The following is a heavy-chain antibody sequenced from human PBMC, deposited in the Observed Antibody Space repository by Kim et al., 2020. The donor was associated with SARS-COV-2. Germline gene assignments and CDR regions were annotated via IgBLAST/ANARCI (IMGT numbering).Heavy chain of an antibody. J-gene: IGHJ3*02. D-gene: IGHD1-1*01. CDR3: TRVPGTTLDFWDAFDI. CDR1: GFTFSDSA. CDR2: IRSKVNGYAT. V-gene: IGHV3-73*01. Sequence: GGSLRLSCGASGFTFSDSAMHWVRRASGKGLEWVGRIRSKVNGYATAYSASVRGRFTISRDDSRNTAYLQMNSLKTGDTAVYYCTRVPGTTLDFWDAFDIWGQGTMVAVSS.